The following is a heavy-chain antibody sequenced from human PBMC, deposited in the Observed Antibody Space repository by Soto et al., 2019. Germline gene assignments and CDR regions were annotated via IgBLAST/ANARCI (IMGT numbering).Heavy chain of an antibody. CDR3: AKSSSWYDGGSRYFDY. D-gene: IGHD6-13*01. Sequence: QVQLVQSGAEVKKPGASVKVSCKASGYTFTSYYMHWVRQAPGQGLEWMGIINPSAGSASYAQKFQGIVTMTRDTSTSTVYMELSSLGSEDTAVYYCAKSSSWYDGGSRYFDYWGQGTLVTVSS. J-gene: IGHJ4*02. CDR1: GYTFTSYY. CDR2: INPSAGSA. V-gene: IGHV1-46*01.